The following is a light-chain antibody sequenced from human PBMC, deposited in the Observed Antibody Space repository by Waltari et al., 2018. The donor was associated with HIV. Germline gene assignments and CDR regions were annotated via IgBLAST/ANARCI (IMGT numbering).Light chain of an antibody. CDR3: SQYGYSPPIT. V-gene: IGKV3-20*01. CDR2: GAS. J-gene: IGKJ5*01. CDR1: HTVSTHY. Sequence: EIVLTQSPGTLSLSPGERATLSCRASHTVSTHYLTWYHQKPGQAPRLLIYGASNRTTGIPDRFSGSGSGTDFTLTISRLEPEDSAVYYCSQYGYSPPITFGQGTRLEI.